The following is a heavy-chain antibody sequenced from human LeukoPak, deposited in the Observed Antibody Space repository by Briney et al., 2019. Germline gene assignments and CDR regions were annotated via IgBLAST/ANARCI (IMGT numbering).Heavy chain of an antibody. CDR2: INPSGGST. CDR3: ARTYGFSGFDP. D-gene: IGHD3-10*01. V-gene: IGHV1-46*01. J-gene: IGHJ5*02. CDR1: GYTFTSYG. Sequence: ASVKVSCKASGYTFTSYGISWVRQAPGQGLEWMGTINPSGGSTSYAQKFQGRVTMTRDTSTSTVYMELSSLRSEDTAVYYCARTYGFSGFDPWGQGTLVTVSS.